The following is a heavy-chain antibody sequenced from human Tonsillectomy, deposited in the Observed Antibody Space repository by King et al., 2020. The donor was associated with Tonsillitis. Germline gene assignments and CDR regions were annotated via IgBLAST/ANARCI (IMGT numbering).Heavy chain of an antibody. CDR1: GYTLTELF. V-gene: IGHV1-24*01. J-gene: IGHJ4*02. CDR3: ATGFQSIHSGWYVEDDY. Sequence: LQLVQSGAEVKKPGASVKVSCKVSGYTLTELFMHWVRHAPGKGLEWMGVFDPEDGETIDAQKFQGRVTMTEDTSTDTAYMELSSLRSEDTAVYYCATGFQSIHSGWYVEDDYWGQGTLVTVSS. D-gene: IGHD6-19*01. CDR2: FDPEDGET.